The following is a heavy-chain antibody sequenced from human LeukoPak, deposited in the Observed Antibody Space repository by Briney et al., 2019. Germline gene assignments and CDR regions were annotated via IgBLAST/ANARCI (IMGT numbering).Heavy chain of an antibody. V-gene: IGHV3-23*01. CDR2: ISDSGST. CDR1: GFFFSNYG. CDR3: ARVDTAMVLYGMDV. D-gene: IGHD5-18*01. Sequence: GGSLRLSCVTSGFFFSNYGLSWVRQSPGKGLEWVSAISDSGSTFYADSVKGRFTISRDNSKNTLYLQMNSLRAEDTAVYYCARVDTAMVLYGMDVWGQGTTVTVSS. J-gene: IGHJ6*02.